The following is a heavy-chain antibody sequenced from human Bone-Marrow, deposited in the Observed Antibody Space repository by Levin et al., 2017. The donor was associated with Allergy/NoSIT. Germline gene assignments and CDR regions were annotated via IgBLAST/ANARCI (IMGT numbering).Heavy chain of an antibody. Sequence: SCAVSGASIRGSSIWWIWVRQSPGRGREWIGEIYHSGTTNYNPSFKSRVTILVDTSKNQFPLNLSSVTAADTAIYYCARDYYGSQTYYNAIDYWGQGTLVTVSS. J-gene: IGHJ4*02. V-gene: IGHV4-4*02. D-gene: IGHD3-10*01. CDR3: ARDYYGSQTYYNAIDY. CDR2: IYHSGTT. CDR1: GASIRGSSIW.